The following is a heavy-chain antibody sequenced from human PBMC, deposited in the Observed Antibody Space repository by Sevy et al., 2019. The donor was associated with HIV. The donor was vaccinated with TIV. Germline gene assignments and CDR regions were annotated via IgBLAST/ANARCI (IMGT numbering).Heavy chain of an antibody. CDR3: AKDVAVAGTGGAY. J-gene: IGHJ4*02. CDR1: GFTFRSYA. Sequence: GGSLRLSCAASGFTFRSYAMSWVRQAPGKGLEWVSAISGSGGSTYYADSVKGRFTISRDNSKNTLYLQMNSLRAEDTAVYYCAKDVAVAGTGGAYWGQGTLVTVSS. D-gene: IGHD6-19*01. CDR2: ISGSGGST. V-gene: IGHV3-23*01.